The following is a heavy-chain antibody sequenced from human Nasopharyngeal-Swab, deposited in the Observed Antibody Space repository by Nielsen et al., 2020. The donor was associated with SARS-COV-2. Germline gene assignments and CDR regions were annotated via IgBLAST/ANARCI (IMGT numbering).Heavy chain of an antibody. D-gene: IGHD6-6*01. CDR3: ASRTTAARRGTYDY. CDR1: GGTFSSYA. Sequence: SVKVSCKASGGTFSSYAISWVRQAPGQGLEWMGGIIPIFGTAKYAQKFQGRVTILADESTSTAYMELSSLRSEDTAVYYCASRTTAARRGTYDYWGQGTLVTVSS. J-gene: IGHJ4*02. V-gene: IGHV1-69*13. CDR2: IIPIFGTA.